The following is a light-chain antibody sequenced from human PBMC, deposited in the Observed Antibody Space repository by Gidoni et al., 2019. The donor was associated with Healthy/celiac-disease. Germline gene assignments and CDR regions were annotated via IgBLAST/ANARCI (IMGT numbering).Light chain of an antibody. CDR1: QGISSW. Sequence: IQIPKPPSSVSASVGDSVTITCRASQGISSWLAWYQQKPGKAPKLLIYAASSLKSGVPSRFSGSGSGTDFTLTISSLQPEDFATYYCQQSNSFPFTFGPGTKVDIK. J-gene: IGKJ3*01. CDR3: QQSNSFPFT. CDR2: AAS. V-gene: IGKV1-12*01.